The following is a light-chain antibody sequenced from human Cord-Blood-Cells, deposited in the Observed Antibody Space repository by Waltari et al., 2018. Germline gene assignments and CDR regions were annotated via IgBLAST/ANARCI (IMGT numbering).Light chain of an antibody. CDR1: SDVGGYNY. V-gene: IGLV2-14*04. J-gene: IGLJ2*01. CDR2: DVS. Sequence: SDVGGYNYVSWYQQHPGKAPRLMIYDVSNRPSGVSNRFSGSKSGNTAFLTISVLQAEDEADYYCSSYTSSSTVVFGGGTKLTVL. CDR3: SSYTSSSTVV.